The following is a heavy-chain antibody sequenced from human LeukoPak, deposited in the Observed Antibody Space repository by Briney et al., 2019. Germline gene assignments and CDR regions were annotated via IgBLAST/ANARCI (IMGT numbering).Heavy chain of an antibody. J-gene: IGHJ4*02. CDR2: ISSSSSYI. Sequence: GGSLRLSCAASGFTFGSDSMNWVRQAPGKGLEWISSISSSSSYIHYADSVKGRFTISRDNAKNSMYLQMNSLRAEDTAVYYCGRDRVAEGAYFDYWGQGTLVTVSS. CDR3: GRDRVAEGAYFDY. V-gene: IGHV3-21*01. CDR1: GFTFGSDS. D-gene: IGHD6-13*01.